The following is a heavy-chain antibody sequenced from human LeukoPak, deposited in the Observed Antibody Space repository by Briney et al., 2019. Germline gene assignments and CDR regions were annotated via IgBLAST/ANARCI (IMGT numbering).Heavy chain of an antibody. V-gene: IGHV3-23*01. Sequence: GGSLRLSCAASGFTFSSYAMSWVRQAPGKGLEWVSAISGSGGSTYYADSVKGRFTISRDNSKNTLYLQMNSLRGEDTAVYYCAKETLRRYYDSSGVFDYWGQGTLVTVSS. CDR2: ISGSGGST. D-gene: IGHD3-22*01. J-gene: IGHJ4*02. CDR3: AKETLRRYYDSSGVFDY. CDR1: GFTFSSYA.